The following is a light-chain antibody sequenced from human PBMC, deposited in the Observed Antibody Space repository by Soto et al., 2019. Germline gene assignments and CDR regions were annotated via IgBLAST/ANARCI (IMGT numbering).Light chain of an antibody. V-gene: IGLV2-23*03. CDR3: CSYAGSSTFAWV. Sequence: QSVLTQPASVSGSPGQSITISCTGTSSDVGSYNLVSWYQQHPGKAPKLMIYEGSKRPSGVSNRFSGSKSGNTASLTISGLHAEDEADYYCCSYAGSSTFAWVFGGGTKLTVL. J-gene: IGLJ3*02. CDR1: SSDVGSYNL. CDR2: EGS.